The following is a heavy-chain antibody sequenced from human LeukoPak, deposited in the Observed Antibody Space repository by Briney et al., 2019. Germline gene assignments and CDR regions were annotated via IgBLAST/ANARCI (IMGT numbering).Heavy chain of an antibody. Sequence: GGSLRLSCAASGFTFSNYAMDWVRQVPGKGLEWVAVLWYDGSNKYYADSVKGQFTISRDNSKNTLYLQMDSLRAEDTAVYYCARGYTLLEYWGQGTLVTVSS. J-gene: IGHJ4*02. CDR2: LWYDGSNK. CDR1: GFTFSNYA. D-gene: IGHD1-1*01. V-gene: IGHV3-33*01. CDR3: ARGYTLLEY.